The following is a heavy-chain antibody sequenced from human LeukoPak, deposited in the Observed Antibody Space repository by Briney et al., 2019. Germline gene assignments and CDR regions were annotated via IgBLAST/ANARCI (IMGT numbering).Heavy chain of an antibody. CDR3: AGGEMGATLFAYFDY. J-gene: IGHJ4*02. D-gene: IGHD1-26*01. V-gene: IGHV3-69-1*02. CDR2: ITSSATT. Sequence: PGGSLRLSCAASVFTFSDYYMTWIRQAPGKGLEGVSYITSSATTYYADSVKGRFTIYIDNDKKSMYLQMNSLRAEDTAVYYCAGGEMGATLFAYFDYWGQGTLVTVSS. CDR1: VFTFSDYY.